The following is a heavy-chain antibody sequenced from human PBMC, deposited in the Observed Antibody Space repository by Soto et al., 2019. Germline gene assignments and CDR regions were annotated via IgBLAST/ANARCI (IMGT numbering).Heavy chain of an antibody. D-gene: IGHD6-13*01. CDR1: GFTFSSYG. CDR3: AKEPYSSNWRFYYGIDV. V-gene: IGHV3-30*18. Sequence: GGSLRLSCAASGFTFSSYGMHWVRQAPGKGLEWVAVISYDGSNKYYADTVKGRFTISRDNSKNTLYQQMNSLRAEDTAVYYCAKEPYSSNWRFYYGIDVWGQGTTVTVSS. CDR2: ISYDGSNK. J-gene: IGHJ6*02.